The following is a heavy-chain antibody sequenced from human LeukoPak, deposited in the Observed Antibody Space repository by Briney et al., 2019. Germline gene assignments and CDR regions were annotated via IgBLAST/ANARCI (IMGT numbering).Heavy chain of an antibody. J-gene: IGHJ4*02. CDR1: GFTVDDYG. Sequence: GGSLRLSCAASGFTVDDYGMSWVRQAPGKGLEWVSVINWNGGSTGYADSVKGRFTISRDNTKNSLYLHMNSLNAEDAALYYCARVSTGRWRSPRGIDYWGQGTLVTVSS. CDR2: INWNGGST. CDR3: ARVSTGRWRSPRGIDY. D-gene: IGHD4-23*01. V-gene: IGHV3-20*04.